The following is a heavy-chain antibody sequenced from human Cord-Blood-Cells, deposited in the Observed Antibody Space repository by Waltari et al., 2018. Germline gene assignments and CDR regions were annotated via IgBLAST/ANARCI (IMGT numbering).Heavy chain of an antibody. CDR1: GYTFTGYY. V-gene: IGHV1-2*02. Sequence: QVQLVQSGAEVKKPGASVKVSCKASGYTFTGYYMHWLRQAPGQGLEWMGWINRNSGGTNYAQKFQGRVTMTRDTSISTAYMELSRLRSDDTAVYYWARAKDYGGNSFDYWGQGTLVTVSS. CDR3: ARAKDYGGNSFDY. CDR2: INRNSGGT. D-gene: IGHD4-17*01. J-gene: IGHJ4*02.